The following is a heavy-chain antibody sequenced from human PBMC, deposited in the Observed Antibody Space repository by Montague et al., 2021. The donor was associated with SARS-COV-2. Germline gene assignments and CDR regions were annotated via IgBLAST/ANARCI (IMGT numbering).Heavy chain of an antibody. CDR2: INHSGST. CDR3: ASFISGHYYDSSGYYS. CDR1: GGSFSGYY. D-gene: IGHD3-22*01. V-gene: IGHV4-34*01. Sequence: SETLSLTCAVYGGSFSGYYWSWIRQPPGKGLEWIGEINHSGSTNYNPSLESRVTISVDTSKNQFSLKLSSVTAADTAVYYCASFISGHYYDSSGYYSWGQGTLVTVSS. J-gene: IGHJ4*02.